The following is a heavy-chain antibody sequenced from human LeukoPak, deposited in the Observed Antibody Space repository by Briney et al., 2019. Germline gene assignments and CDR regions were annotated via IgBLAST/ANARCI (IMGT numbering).Heavy chain of an antibody. Sequence: PSETLSLTCTVSGGSISSSSYYWGWIRQPPGKGLEWIGSIYYSGSTNYNPSLKSRVAISIDTSKNLFSLELTSVTAADTAVYYCARPLTGYSNTFVYWGQGTMVTVSS. CDR3: ARPLTGYSNTFVY. D-gene: IGHD4-11*01. J-gene: IGHJ4*02. CDR2: IYYSGST. CDR1: GGSISSSSYY. V-gene: IGHV4-39*01.